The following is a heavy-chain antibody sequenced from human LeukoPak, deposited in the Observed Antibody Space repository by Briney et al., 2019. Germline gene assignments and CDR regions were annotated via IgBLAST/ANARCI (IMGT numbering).Heavy chain of an antibody. D-gene: IGHD3-22*01. CDR1: GFTFSSYS. Sequence: GGSLRLSCAASGFTFSSYSMNWVRQAPGKGLEWVSSISSSSSSYIYYADSVKGRFTISRDNAKNSLYLQMNSLRAEDTAVYYCVRDWGDSSGYYDYWGQGTLVTVSS. J-gene: IGHJ4*02. V-gene: IGHV3-21*01. CDR3: VRDWGDSSGYYDY. CDR2: ISSSSSSYI.